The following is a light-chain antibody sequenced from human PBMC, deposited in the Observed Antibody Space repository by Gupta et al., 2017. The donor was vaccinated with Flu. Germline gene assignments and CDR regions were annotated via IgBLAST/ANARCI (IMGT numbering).Light chain of an antibody. V-gene: IGKV2-28*01. Sequence: GPPSLPAADTGTPTWSGRQSDRYSYLAWYQQKPGQAPQLLIYGGSSRATGIPDRFSGSGSGTDFTLKISRVEAEDVGVYYCKQDLRTPWTFGQGTKVEVK. CDR2: GGS. J-gene: IGKJ1*01. CDR3: KQDLRTPWT. CDR1: WSGRQSDRYSY.